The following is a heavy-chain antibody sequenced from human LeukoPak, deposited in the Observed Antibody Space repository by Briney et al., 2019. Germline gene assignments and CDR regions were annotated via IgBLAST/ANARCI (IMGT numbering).Heavy chain of an antibody. CDR2: ISYDGSNK. CDR1: GFTFSSYA. Sequence: GGSLRLSCAASGFTFSSYAMHWVRQAPGKGLGWVAVISYDGSNKYYADSVKGRFTISRDNSKNTLYLQMNSLRAEDTAVYYCARGATIAFDIWGQGTMVTVSS. CDR3: ARGATIAFDI. D-gene: IGHD5-12*01. V-gene: IGHV3-30-3*01. J-gene: IGHJ3*02.